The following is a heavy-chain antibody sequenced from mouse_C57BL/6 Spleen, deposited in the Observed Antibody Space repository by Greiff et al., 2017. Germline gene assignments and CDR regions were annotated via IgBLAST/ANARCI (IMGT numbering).Heavy chain of an antibody. CDR1: GYTFTSYW. CDR3: AITFPTGY. Sequence: QVQLQQPGAELVKPGASVKVSCKASGYTFTSYWMHWVKQRPGQGLEWIGRIHLSDSDSNYNQKFKGKATLTVDKSSSTANMQLSSLTSDDSAVYYCAITFPTGYWGQGTTLTVSS. CDR2: IHLSDSDS. D-gene: IGHD4-1*01. J-gene: IGHJ2*01. V-gene: IGHV1-74*01.